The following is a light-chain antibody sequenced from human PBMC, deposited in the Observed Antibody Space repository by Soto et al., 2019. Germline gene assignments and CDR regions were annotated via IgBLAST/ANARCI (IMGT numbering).Light chain of an antibody. J-gene: IGLJ2*01. CDR1: SSDVGNYDF. Sequence: QSALTQPASVSGSPGQSITISCTGTSSDVGNYDFVSWYQQHPGKAPKLMIYEVAKRPSGVSNRFSGSKSANTASLTISGLQAEDEADYHCCSYAGSNTLLFSGGTKVTVL. CDR2: EVA. V-gene: IGLV2-23*02. CDR3: CSYAGSNTLL.